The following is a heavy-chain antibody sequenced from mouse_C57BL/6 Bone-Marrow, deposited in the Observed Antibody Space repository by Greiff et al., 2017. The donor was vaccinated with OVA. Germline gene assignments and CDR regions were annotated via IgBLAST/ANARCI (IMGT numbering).Heavy chain of an antibody. D-gene: IGHD2-3*01. V-gene: IGHV7-1*01. CDR1: GFTFSDFY. CDR2: SRNKANDYTT. Sequence: EVKLVESGGGLVQSGRSLRLSCATSGFTFSDFYMEWVRQAPGKGLEWIAASRNKANDYTTEYSASVKGRFIVSRDTSQSILYLQMNALRAEDTAIYYCAREDGYYRCWAYWGQGTLVTVSA. J-gene: IGHJ3*01. CDR3: AREDGYYRCWAY.